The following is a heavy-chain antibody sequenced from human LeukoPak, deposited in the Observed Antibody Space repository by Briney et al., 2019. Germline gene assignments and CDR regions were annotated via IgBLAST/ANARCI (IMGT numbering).Heavy chain of an antibody. CDR1: GYTFTSYY. CDR3: ARIHGDYVGYFDY. J-gene: IGHJ4*02. Sequence: ASVKVSCKASGYTFTSYYMHWVRQAPGQGLEWMGIINPSGGSTSYAQKFQGRVTMTRDTSTSTAYMELRSLRSDDTAVYYCARIHGDYVGYFDYWGQGTLVTVSS. CDR2: INPSGGST. D-gene: IGHD4-17*01. V-gene: IGHV1-46*01.